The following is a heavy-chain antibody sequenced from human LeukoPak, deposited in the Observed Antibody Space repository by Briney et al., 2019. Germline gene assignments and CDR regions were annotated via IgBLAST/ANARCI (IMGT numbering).Heavy chain of an antibody. Sequence: GGSLRLSCAASGFTFSSYAMHWVRQAPGKGLEWVAVISYDGSNKYYADSVKGRFTISRDNSKNTLYLQMNSLRAEDTAVYYCAREGSDYGDYGAFDYWGQGTLVTVSS. J-gene: IGHJ4*02. D-gene: IGHD4-17*01. V-gene: IGHV3-30-3*01. CDR1: GFTFSSYA. CDR2: ISYDGSNK. CDR3: AREGSDYGDYGAFDY.